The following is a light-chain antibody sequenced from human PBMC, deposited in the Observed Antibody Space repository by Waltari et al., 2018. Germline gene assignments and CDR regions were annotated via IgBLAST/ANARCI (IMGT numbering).Light chain of an antibody. CDR1: QSVSSSY. CDR3: QQYGSSPWT. Sequence: EIVLTQSPGTLSLSPGERATLSCRASQSVSSSYLAWYQQKPGQAPRVLIHGASNRATGIPDRFSGSGSGTDFTLTISRLEPEEFALYYCQQYGSSPWTFGQGTKVEIK. V-gene: IGKV3-20*01. J-gene: IGKJ1*01. CDR2: GAS.